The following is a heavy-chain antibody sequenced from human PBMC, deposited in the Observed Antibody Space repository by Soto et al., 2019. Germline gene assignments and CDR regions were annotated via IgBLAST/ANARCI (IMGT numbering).Heavy chain of an antibody. J-gene: IGHJ4*02. D-gene: IGHD4-4*01. CDR2: INTYNGMT. CDR1: GYTFINYN. Sequence: QVQLVQSGGEVKKPGASVTVSCKASGYTFINYNITWVRQAPGQGLEWMAWINTYNGMTDYAQRFQGRVTMTRNTSTITAYIALRNLGSDDTTVSFCAKSPRGEMTTDWGQGTLVTVSS. V-gene: IGHV1-18*01. CDR3: AKSPRGEMTTD.